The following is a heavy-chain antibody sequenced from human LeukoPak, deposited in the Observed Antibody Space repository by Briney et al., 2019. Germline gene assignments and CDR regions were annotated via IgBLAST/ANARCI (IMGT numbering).Heavy chain of an antibody. J-gene: IGHJ5*02. V-gene: IGHV4-34*01. CDR3: ARGTSSGWFDP. D-gene: IGHD6-19*01. CDR2: INHSGST. CDR1: GGSFSGYY. Sequence: SETLSLTCAVYGGSFSGYYWGWIRQPPGKGLEWIGEINHSGSTNYNPSLKSRVTISVDTSNNQSSLKLSSVPAAETAVYYCARGTSSGWFDPWGQGTLVTVSS.